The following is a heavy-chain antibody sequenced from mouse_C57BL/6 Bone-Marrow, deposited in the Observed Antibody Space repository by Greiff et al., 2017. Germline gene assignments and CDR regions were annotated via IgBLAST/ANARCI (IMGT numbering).Heavy chain of an antibody. CDR1: GFTFSSYG. D-gene: IGHD1-1*01. J-gene: IGHJ3*01. CDR2: ISSGGSYT. V-gene: IGHV5-6*01. CDR3: ARHNTTVQFAY. Sequence: EVQVVESGGDLVKPGGSLKLSCAASGFTFSSYGMSWVRQTPDKRLEWVATISSGGSYTYYPDSVKGRFTISRDNAKNTLYLQMSSLKSEDTAIYYCARHNTTVQFAYWGQGTLVTVSA.